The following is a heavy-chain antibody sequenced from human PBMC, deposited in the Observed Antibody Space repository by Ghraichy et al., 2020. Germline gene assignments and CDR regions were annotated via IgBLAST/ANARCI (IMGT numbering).Heavy chain of an antibody. V-gene: IGHV3-30*04. D-gene: IGHD2-2*01. CDR3: AREPIPLVPAALSDWYFDL. Sequence: GGSLRLSCVASGFTFSSYAMHWVRQAPGKGLEWVAVISYDGRNKYYADSVKGRFTISRDNSKNTLYLQMNSLRAEDTAVYYCAREPIPLVPAALSDWYFDLWGRGTLVTVSS. CDR2: ISYDGRNK. J-gene: IGHJ2*01. CDR1: GFTFSSYA.